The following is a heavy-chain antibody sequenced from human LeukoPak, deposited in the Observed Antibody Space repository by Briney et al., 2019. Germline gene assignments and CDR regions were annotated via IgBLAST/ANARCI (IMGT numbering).Heavy chain of an antibody. D-gene: IGHD4-17*01. CDR2: IRYDGSNK. Sequence: GRSLRLSCAASGFTFSSYGMHWVRQAPGKGLEWVAFIRYDGSNKYYADSVKGRFTISRDNSKNTLYLQMNSLRAEDTAVYYCAKVPYGSYYYYYMDVWGKGTTVTISS. V-gene: IGHV3-30*02. CDR1: GFTFSSYG. J-gene: IGHJ6*03. CDR3: AKVPYGSYYYYYMDV.